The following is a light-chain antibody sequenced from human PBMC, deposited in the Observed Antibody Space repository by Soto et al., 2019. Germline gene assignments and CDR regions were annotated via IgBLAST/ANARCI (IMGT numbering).Light chain of an antibody. CDR3: QQYNSYVYT. CDR2: QAS. J-gene: IGKJ2*01. Sequence: DTQMTQSPSTLFASAGDRVTITCRASQSIGSWLAWYQQRPGKAPKLLIYQASTLESGVPSRFSGSGSGTEFTLTISSLQPEDFATYYCQQYNSYVYTFGRGTKLEVK. V-gene: IGKV1-5*03. CDR1: QSIGSW.